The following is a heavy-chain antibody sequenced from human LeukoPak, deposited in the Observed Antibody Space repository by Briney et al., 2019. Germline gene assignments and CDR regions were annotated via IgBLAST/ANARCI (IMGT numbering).Heavy chain of an antibody. CDR2: IKQDGSEK. D-gene: IGHD3-3*01. Sequence: GGSLRLSCAASGFTFSSYWMSWVRQALGKGLEWVANIKQDGSEKYYVDSVKGRFTISRDNAKNSLYLQMNSLRAEDTAVYYCAREEYDFWSGPLYFQHWGQGTLVTVSS. CDR1: GFTFSSYW. CDR3: AREEYDFWSGPLYFQH. J-gene: IGHJ1*01. V-gene: IGHV3-7*01.